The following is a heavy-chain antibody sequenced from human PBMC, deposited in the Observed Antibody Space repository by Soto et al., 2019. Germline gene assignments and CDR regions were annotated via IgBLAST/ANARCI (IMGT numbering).Heavy chain of an antibody. Sequence: EVQLVQSGAEVKKPGATLNISCKVSGYTFTYYCIHWVRQAPGKGLEWMGLVDPEDGETIYGEKFQARVSITADTATDTAYLELTSLRFEDTAVYHCAIGYRARLQWFDTWGQGTLVTVSS. J-gene: IGHJ5*02. CDR3: AIGYRARLQWFDT. CDR2: VDPEDGET. CDR1: GYTFTYYC. D-gene: IGHD2-2*01. V-gene: IGHV1-69-2*01.